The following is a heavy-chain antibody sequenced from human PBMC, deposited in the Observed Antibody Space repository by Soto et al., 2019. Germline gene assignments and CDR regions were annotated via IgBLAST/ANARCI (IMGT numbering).Heavy chain of an antibody. CDR2: ISSSGSTI. V-gene: IGHV3-11*01. Sequence: PGGSLRLSCAASGFTFSDYYMSWIRQAPGKGLEWVSYISSSGSTIYYADSVKGRFTISRDNAKNSLYLQMNSLRAEDTAVYYCARAYCGGDCYYWPQYYFDYWGQGTLVTVSS. D-gene: IGHD2-21*01. CDR1: GFTFSDYY. J-gene: IGHJ4*02. CDR3: ARAYCGGDCYYWPQYYFDY.